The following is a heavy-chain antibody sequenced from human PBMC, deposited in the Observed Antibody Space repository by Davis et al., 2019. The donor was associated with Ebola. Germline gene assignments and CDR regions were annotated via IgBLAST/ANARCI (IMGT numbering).Heavy chain of an antibody. CDR2: INPNSGGT. V-gene: IGHV1-2*02. Sequence: ASVKVSCKASGYTFTGYYMHWVRQAPGQGLEWMGWINPNSGGTNYAQKFQGRVTMTRDTSISTAYMELSSLRSEDTAVYYCARTDYGDYGADWGQGTLVTVSS. J-gene: IGHJ4*02. D-gene: IGHD4-17*01. CDR3: ARTDYGDYGAD. CDR1: GYTFTGYY.